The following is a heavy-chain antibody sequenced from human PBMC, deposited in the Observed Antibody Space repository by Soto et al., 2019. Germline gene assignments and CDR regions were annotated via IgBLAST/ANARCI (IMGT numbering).Heavy chain of an antibody. CDR1: RGTLSIYA. J-gene: IGHJ6*02. Sequence: ASVKVSCKACRGTLSIYASSWARQAPGQGLEWMGGIIPIFGTANYAKKFQGRVTITWDKSTSTAYMERSSLRSEDTAVYYCARDSADFWSEYYVEKWYSGMDVWGQGTTVTVSS. CDR2: IIPIFGTA. CDR3: ARDSADFWSEYYVEKWYSGMDV. D-gene: IGHD3-3*01. V-gene: IGHV1-69*06.